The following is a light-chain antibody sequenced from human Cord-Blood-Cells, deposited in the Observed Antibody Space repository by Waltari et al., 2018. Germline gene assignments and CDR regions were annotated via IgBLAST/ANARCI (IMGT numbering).Light chain of an antibody. Sequence: QSVLPQPPSVSGAPGQRVTISCTGSSSNIGAGYDLHWYQQLPGTAPNLLIYGNSNRPSGVPDRFSGSKSGTSASLAITGLQAEDEADYYCQSYDSSLSGVFGGGTKLTVL. CDR1: SSNIGAGYD. CDR2: GNS. CDR3: QSYDSSLSGV. J-gene: IGLJ3*02. V-gene: IGLV1-40*01.